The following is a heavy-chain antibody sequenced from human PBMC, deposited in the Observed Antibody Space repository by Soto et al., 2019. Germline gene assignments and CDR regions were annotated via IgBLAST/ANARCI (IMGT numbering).Heavy chain of an antibody. D-gene: IGHD6-19*01. CDR2: QTGST. Sequence: QVHLQESGPGLIKPSETLSLTCSVSGASVTSDSYHWTWIRQPPGKGLEWIGQTGSTNYNPSLKSRITISVGTSKNQFSLNLDSVTAADTAIYYCAIYKAGAGGNGFWGQGTLVIVSS. CDR1: GASVTSDSYH. V-gene: IGHV4-61*01. CDR3: AIYKAGAGGNGF. J-gene: IGHJ4*02.